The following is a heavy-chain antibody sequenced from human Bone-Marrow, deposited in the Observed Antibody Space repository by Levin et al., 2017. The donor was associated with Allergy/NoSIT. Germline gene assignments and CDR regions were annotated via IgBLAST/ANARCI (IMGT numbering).Heavy chain of an antibody. CDR3: ARHIADVTLIRGLDRAFDY. CDR2: VSYSGNT. CDR1: GDSISSRDSY. J-gene: IGHJ4*02. D-gene: IGHD3-10*01. Sequence: PSETLSLTCSVSGDSISSRDSYWGWIRQPPEGGLEWIGTVSYSGNTYYNPSLKSRVTFSVDTSKNKLSLRLTSVTAADTAIYYCARHIADVTLIRGLDRAFDYWGQGTLATVSS. V-gene: IGHV4-39*01.